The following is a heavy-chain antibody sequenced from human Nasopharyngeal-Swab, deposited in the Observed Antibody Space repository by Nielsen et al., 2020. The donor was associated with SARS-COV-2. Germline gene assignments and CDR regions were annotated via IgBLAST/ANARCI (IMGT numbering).Heavy chain of an antibody. Sequence: GSLKISCAASGFTFSSYSMNWVRQAPGKGLEWVSSISSSSSYIYYADSVKGRFTISRDNAKNSLYLQMNSLRAEDTAVYYCARVPYSSSWYGVGWFDPWGQGTLVTVSS. D-gene: IGHD6-13*01. CDR2: ISSSSSYI. CDR1: GFTFSSYS. J-gene: IGHJ5*02. CDR3: ARVPYSSSWYGVGWFDP. V-gene: IGHV3-21*01.